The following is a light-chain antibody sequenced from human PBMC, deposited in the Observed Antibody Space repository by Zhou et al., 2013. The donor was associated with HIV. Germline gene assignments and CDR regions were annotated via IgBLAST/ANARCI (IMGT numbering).Light chain of an antibody. CDR2: GAS. J-gene: IGKJ4*01. CDR3: QQYGSSLPLT. CDR1: QSVSSSY. V-gene: IGKV3-20*01. Sequence: EIVLTQSPGTLSLSPGERATLSCRASQSVSSSYLAWYQQKPGQAPRLLIYGASSRATGIPDRFSGSGSGTDFTLTISRLEPEDFAVYYCQQYGSSLPLTFGGGTKGGDQT.